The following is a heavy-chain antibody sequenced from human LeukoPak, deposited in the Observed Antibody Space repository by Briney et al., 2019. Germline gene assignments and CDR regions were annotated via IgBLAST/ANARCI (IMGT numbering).Heavy chain of an antibody. CDR1: GFTFSSYA. V-gene: IGHV3-23*01. CDR3: AKDDRAPRAAAAGYFDY. CDR2: ISGSGGST. J-gene: IGHJ4*02. D-gene: IGHD6-13*01. Sequence: GGSLRLSCAASGFTFSSYAMSWVRQAPGKGLEWVSAISGSGGSTYYADSVKGRFTISRDNSKNTLYLQMNSLRAEDTAVYHCAKDDRAPRAAAAGYFDYWGQGTLVTVSS.